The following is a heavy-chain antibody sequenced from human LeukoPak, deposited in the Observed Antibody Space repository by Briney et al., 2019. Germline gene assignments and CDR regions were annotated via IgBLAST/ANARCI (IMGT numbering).Heavy chain of an antibody. CDR1: GESFSGYY. J-gene: IGHJ5*02. Sequence: SETLSLTCAVYGESFSGYYWSWIRQPPGKGLEWIGEINRSGRTNYNPSLKSRVTISVDASKKQFSLRLSSLTAADTAVYYCAKLPSYYYGSGSPPRGWFDPWGQGSLVTVSS. CDR2: INRSGRT. V-gene: IGHV4-34*01. D-gene: IGHD3-10*01. CDR3: AKLPSYYYGSGSPPRGWFDP.